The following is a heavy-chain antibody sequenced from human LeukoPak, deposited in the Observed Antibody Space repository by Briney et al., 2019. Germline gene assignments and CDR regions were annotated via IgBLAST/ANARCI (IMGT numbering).Heavy chain of an antibody. CDR3: AKDVSDYGDYPEFGL. Sequence: GGSLRLSCAASGFTFSSYALHWIRQAPGKGLEWVAVISYDGSNKYYADSVKGRFTISRDNSKNTLYLQMNSLRAEDTAVYYCAKDVSDYGDYPEFGLWGQGTLVTVSS. D-gene: IGHD4-17*01. CDR2: ISYDGSNK. J-gene: IGHJ4*02. CDR1: GFTFSSYA. V-gene: IGHV3-30*04.